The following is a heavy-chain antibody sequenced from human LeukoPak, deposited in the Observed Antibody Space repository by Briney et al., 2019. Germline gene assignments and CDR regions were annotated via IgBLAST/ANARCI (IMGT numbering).Heavy chain of an antibody. D-gene: IGHD4-17*01. J-gene: IGHJ4*02. V-gene: IGHV3-30-3*01. Sequence: PGRSLRLSCAASGFTFSSYAMHWVRQAPGKGLEWVAVISYDGSNKYYADSVKGRFTISRDNSKNTLYLQMNSLGAEDTAVYYCAKDPDGAHAGDYWGQGTLVTVSS. CDR3: AKDPDGAHAGDY. CDR1: GFTFSSYA. CDR2: ISYDGSNK.